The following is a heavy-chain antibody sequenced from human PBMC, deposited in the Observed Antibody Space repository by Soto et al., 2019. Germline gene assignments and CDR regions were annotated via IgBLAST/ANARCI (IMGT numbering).Heavy chain of an antibody. J-gene: IGHJ5*02. Sequence: SETLSLTCAVYGGSFSGYHWSWIRQPPGKGLEWIGEINHSGSTNYNPSLKSRVTISVDTSKNQFSLKLSSVTAADTAVYYCARGNFPQKWGSYRGGNWFDPWGQGTLVTVSS. CDR1: GGSFSGYH. CDR3: ARGNFPQKWGSYRGGNWFDP. D-gene: IGHD3-16*02. V-gene: IGHV4-34*01. CDR2: INHSGST.